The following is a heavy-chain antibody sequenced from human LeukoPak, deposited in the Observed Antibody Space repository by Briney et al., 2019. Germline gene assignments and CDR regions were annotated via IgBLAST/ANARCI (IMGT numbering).Heavy chain of an antibody. CDR2: ISYDGSNK. CDR3: AKDSGGGYYYMDV. J-gene: IGHJ6*03. V-gene: IGHV3-30-3*01. CDR1: GFTFSSYA. Sequence: GGSLRLSCAASGFTFSSYAMHWVRQAPGKGLEWVAVISYDGSNKYYADSVKGRFTISRDNSKNTLYLQMNSLRAEDTAVYYCAKDSGGGYYYMDVWGKGTTVTVSS. D-gene: IGHD4-23*01.